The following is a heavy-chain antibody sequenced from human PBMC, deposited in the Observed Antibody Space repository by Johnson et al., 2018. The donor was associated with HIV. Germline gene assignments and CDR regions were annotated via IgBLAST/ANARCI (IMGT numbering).Heavy chain of an antibody. J-gene: IGHJ3*02. D-gene: IGHD5-24*01. V-gene: IGHV3-30*03. CDR3: ARRSGYAFDI. CDR2: ICYDGANK. CDR1: GFIFSDYY. Sequence: QVQLVESGGGLVQPGRSLRLSCAASGFIFSDYYMSWIRQAPGKGLEWVALICYDGANKYYADSVKGRFTISRDNSKNTLYLQMNSLRAEDTAVYYCARRSGYAFDIWGQGTMVTVSS.